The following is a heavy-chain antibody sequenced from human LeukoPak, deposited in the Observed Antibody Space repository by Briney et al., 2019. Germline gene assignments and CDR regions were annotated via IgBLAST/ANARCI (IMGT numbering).Heavy chain of an antibody. V-gene: IGHV4-4*07. CDR1: GGSISSYY. D-gene: IGHD6-19*01. Sequence: SETLSLTCTVSGGSISSYYWSWLRQPAGKGLEWIGRIYTSGSTNYNPSLKSRVTMSVDTSKNQFSLKLSSVTAADTAVYYCAIFGYSSGWYEADGNDAFDIWGQGAMVTVSS. CDR3: AIFGYSSGWYEADGNDAFDI. J-gene: IGHJ3*02. CDR2: IYTSGST.